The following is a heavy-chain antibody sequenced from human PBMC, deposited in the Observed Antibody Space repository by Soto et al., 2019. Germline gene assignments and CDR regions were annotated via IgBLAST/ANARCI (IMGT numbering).Heavy chain of an antibody. CDR2: ITTSSAYI. CDR1: GFTFNTYD. Sequence: EVQLVESGGGLVKPGGSLRLSCAASGFTFNTYDMNWVRQAPGKGLEWVSSITTSSAYIYYADSLKGRITISRDNAKNSLFLQMHSLRAEDTAVYYCVGSGTARLLRHSWFDTWGQGTLVTVSS. CDR3: VGSGTARLLRHSWFDT. D-gene: IGHD3-16*01. V-gene: IGHV3-21*01. J-gene: IGHJ5*02.